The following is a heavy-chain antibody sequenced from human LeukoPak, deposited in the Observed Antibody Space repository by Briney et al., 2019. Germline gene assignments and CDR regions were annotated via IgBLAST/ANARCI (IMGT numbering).Heavy chain of an antibody. J-gene: IGHJ5*02. V-gene: IGHV3-48*01. CDR1: GFTFSSYS. CDR3: ARGSSSSSYNWFDP. CDR2: ISSSSSTI. Sequence: GGSLRLSCAASGFTFSSYSMNWVRQAPGKGLEWVSYISSSSSTIYYADSVKGRFTISRDNAKNSLYLQMNSLRAEDTAVYYCARGSSSSSYNWFDPWGQGTLVTVSS. D-gene: IGHD6-13*01.